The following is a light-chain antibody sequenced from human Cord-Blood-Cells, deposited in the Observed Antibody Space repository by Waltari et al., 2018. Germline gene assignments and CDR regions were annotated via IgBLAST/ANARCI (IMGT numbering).Light chain of an antibody. CDR2: EGS. CDR3: CSYAGSSTWV. J-gene: IGLJ3*02. Sequence: QTALTPPASVSGSPGQSNTISCPRPSSDVGSYNLASWYQQHPGKAPKLMIYEGSKRPSGVSNRFSGSKSGNTAALTISGLQAEDEADYYCCSYAGSSTWVFGGGTKLTVL. CDR1: SSDVGSYNL. V-gene: IGLV2-23*01.